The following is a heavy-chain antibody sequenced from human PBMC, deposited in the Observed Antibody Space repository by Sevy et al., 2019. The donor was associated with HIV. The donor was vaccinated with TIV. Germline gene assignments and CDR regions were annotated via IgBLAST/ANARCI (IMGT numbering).Heavy chain of an antibody. Sequence: GGSLRLSCAASGFTFSDYYMSWIRQAPGKGLEWVSYISSSGSTIYYADSVKGRFTISRDNAKNSLYLQMNSLRAEDTAVYYYARTMVRGVIVWFDPWGQGTLVTVSS. CDR2: ISSSGSTI. V-gene: IGHV3-11*01. CDR1: GFTFSDYY. CDR3: ARTMVRGVIVWFDP. J-gene: IGHJ5*02. D-gene: IGHD3-10*01.